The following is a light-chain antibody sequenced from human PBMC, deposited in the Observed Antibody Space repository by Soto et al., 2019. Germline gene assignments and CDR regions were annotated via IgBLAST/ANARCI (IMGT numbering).Light chain of an antibody. J-gene: IGLJ1*01. V-gene: IGLV1-51*01. CDR3: GTWHNILSADV. Sequence: QSVLSQPPSVSAAPGQKVTISCSASNSGIGNNFVSWYQHLPGAAPKLLIFENDKRPSGIPDRFSGSRSATSATLDITGLQTGDEADYYCGTWHNILSADVIGTGTKLTVL. CDR2: END. CDR1: NSGIGNNF.